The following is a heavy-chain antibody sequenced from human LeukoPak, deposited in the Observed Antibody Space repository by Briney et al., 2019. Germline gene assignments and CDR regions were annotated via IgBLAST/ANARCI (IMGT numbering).Heavy chain of an antibody. D-gene: IGHD3-3*01. J-gene: IGHJ4*02. CDR3: ASQKRIAIFGVVPYYFQY. Sequence: SETLSLTCTVSGGSISSSTYYWGWLRQPPGKGLEWLGSIYYGGNTYSNPSLESRATISVDTSKNQFSLKLNSVTAADTAVYYCASQKRIAIFGVVPYYFQYWGQGTLVTVSS. V-gene: IGHV4-39*01. CDR1: GGSISSSTYY. CDR2: IYYGGNT.